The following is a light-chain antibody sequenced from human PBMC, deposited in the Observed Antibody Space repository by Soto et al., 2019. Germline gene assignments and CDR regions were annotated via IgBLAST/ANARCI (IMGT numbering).Light chain of an antibody. CDR2: DAS. Sequence: IVLTQSPATLSLSPGDRATLSCRASQSIDSFLAWYQQKPGQSPRLLVFDASNRATGIPARFSGSGSGTAFTLTISGLEPEDFAVYYCQQRSDWLTFGGGTKVE. V-gene: IGKV3-11*01. CDR3: QQRSDWLT. J-gene: IGKJ4*01. CDR1: QSIDSF.